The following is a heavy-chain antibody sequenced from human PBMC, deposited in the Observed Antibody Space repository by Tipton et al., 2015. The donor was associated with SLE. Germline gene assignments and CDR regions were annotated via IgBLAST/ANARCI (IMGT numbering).Heavy chain of an antibody. V-gene: IGHV4-59*08. CDR2: IYDSGST. Sequence: LRLSCTVSGVSISDHYRSWIRQPPGKGLEWIGYIYDSGSTSYNPSLKSRVTISEDTSKQQFSLKLTSLTAADTAVYYCARHAGDYAYFDSWGQGILVTVSS. D-gene: IGHD4-17*01. CDR1: GVSISDHY. J-gene: IGHJ4*02. CDR3: ARHAGDYAYFDS.